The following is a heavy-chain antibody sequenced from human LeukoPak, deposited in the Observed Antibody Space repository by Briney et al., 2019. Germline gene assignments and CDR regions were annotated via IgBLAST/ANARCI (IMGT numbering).Heavy chain of an antibody. CDR3: AVTTVTTGYFQH. CDR1: GGTFSSYA. J-gene: IGHJ1*01. CDR2: IIPIFGTA. Sequence: SVKVSCKASGGTFSSYAISWVRQAPGQGLEWMGGIIPIFGTANYAQKFQGRVTITADESTSTAYMELRSLRSDDTAVYYCAVTTVTTGYFQHWGQGTLVTVSS. D-gene: IGHD4-17*01. V-gene: IGHV1-69*01.